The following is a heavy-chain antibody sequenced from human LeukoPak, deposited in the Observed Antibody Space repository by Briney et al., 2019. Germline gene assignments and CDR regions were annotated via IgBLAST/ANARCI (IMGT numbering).Heavy chain of an antibody. D-gene: IGHD5-18*01. V-gene: IGHV3-48*03. CDR3: ARAMDTDYYYGMDV. Sequence: PGGSLRLSCAASGFTFSSYEMNWVRQASGKGLEWVSYISSSGSTIYYADSVKGRFTISRDNAKNSLYLQMNSLRAEDTAVYYCARAMDTDYYYGMDVWGQGTTVTVSS. J-gene: IGHJ6*02. CDR1: GFTFSSYE. CDR2: ISSSGSTI.